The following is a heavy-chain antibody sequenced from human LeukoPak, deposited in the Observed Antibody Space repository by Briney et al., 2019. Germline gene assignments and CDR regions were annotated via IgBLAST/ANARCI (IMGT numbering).Heavy chain of an antibody. CDR2: IYHSGST. CDR3: ARENDSSGYYPDYYYYGMDV. J-gene: IGHJ6*02. D-gene: IGHD3-22*01. V-gene: IGHV4-4*02. CDR1: GGSISSSNW. Sequence: KTSETPSLTCAVSGGSISSSNWWSWVRQPPGKGLEWIGEIYHSGSTNHNPSLKSRVTISVDKSKNQFSLKLSSVTAADTAVYYCARENDSSGYYPDYYYYGMDVWGQGTTVTVSS.